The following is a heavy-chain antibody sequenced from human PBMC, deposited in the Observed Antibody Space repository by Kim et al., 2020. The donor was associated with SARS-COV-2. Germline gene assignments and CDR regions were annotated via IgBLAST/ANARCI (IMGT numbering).Heavy chain of an antibody. CDR3: ARDLNDKANDY. Sequence: GSTVYAQKFQGRVTMTRDTSTSTVYMELSSLTSDDTAIYYCARDLNDKANDYWGLGTLVTVSS. CDR2: GST. J-gene: IGHJ4*02. V-gene: IGHV1-46*01. D-gene: IGHD1-1*01.